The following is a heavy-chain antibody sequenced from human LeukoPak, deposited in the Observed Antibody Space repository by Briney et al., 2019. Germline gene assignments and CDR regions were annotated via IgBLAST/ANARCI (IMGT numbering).Heavy chain of an antibody. D-gene: IGHD1-26*01. V-gene: IGHV4-59*01. Sequence: SETLSLTCTVSGGSISSYYWSWIRQPPGKGLEWIGYIYYSGGTNYNPSLKSRVTISVDTSKNQFSLKLSSVTAADTAVYYCARESGYLYGMDVWGQGTTVTVSS. CDR3: ARESGYLYGMDV. J-gene: IGHJ6*02. CDR1: GGSISSYY. CDR2: IYYSGGT.